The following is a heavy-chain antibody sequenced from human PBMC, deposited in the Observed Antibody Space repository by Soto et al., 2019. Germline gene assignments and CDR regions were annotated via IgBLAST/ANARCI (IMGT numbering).Heavy chain of an antibody. V-gene: IGHV3-23*01. J-gene: IGHJ6*02. CDR1: GFTFSSYA. CDR3: AKVRYYGMDV. Sequence: PGGSLRLSCAASGFTFSSYAMSWFRQAPGKGLEWVSAISGSGTGTYYADSVKGRFTISRDNSKNTLYLQMNSLRAEDTAVYYCAKVRYYGMDVWGQGTTVTVSS. CDR2: ISGSGTGT.